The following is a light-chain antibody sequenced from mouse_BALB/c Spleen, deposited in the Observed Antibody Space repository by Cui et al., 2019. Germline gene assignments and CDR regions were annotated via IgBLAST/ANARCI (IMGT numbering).Light chain of an antibody. J-gene: IGKJ2*01. CDR3: QHHYGTPYT. CDR2: NAK. V-gene: IGKV12-44*01. CDR1: ENIYSY. Sequence: DIQMTQSPACLSASAGETVTITSRASENIYSYLAWYQQKQGKSPQLLVYNAKTLAEGVPSRFSGSGSGTQFSLKINSLQPEDFGSYYCQHHYGTPYTFGGGTKLGIK.